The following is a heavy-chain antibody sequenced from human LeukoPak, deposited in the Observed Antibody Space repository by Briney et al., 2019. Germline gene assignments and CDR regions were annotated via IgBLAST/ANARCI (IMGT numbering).Heavy chain of an antibody. Sequence: SETLSLTCTVSDGSISSSSYQCGWLRQPPGRGLEWIGNIYFGGNTYYSPSLRYRVTVSVDTSRNQFSLQLTSVTAADTAVYYCARLRRTTVTTYNYHHYMDVWGKGTTVTVSS. V-gene: IGHV4-39*01. CDR1: DGSISSSSYQ. J-gene: IGHJ6*03. CDR2: IYFGGNT. D-gene: IGHD4-11*01. CDR3: ARLRRTTVTTYNYHHYMDV.